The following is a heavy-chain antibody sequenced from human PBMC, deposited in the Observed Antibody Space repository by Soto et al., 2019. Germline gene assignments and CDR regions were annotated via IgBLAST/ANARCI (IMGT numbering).Heavy chain of an antibody. J-gene: IGHJ4*02. Sequence: SEALSLPCPFSGCSDSNSNYYGGWIRQSPGKGLEWIGSVYYRGRSYSKSSVKSRVTISVDTSKNQFSLNLNSVTASDTAVYYCVSQRTSVLTHAYFDYWGPGALVTVSS. CDR1: GCSDSNSNYY. V-gene: IGHV4-39*01. CDR3: VSQRTSVLTHAYFDY. CDR2: VYYRGRS. D-gene: IGHD2-8*01.